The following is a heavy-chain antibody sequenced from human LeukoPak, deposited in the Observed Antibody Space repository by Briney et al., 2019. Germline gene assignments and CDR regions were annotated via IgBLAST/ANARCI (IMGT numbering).Heavy chain of an antibody. V-gene: IGHV4-61*08. CDR1: GGSISSGGYY. D-gene: IGHD5-24*01. CDR2: IYYSGST. J-gene: IGHJ5*02. Sequence: SETLSLTCTVSGGSISSGGYYWSWIRQHPGKGLEWIGYIYYSGSTNYNPSLKSRVTISVDTSKNQFSLMLSSVTAADTAVYYCARDTRWLQFRWFDPWGQGTLVTVSS. CDR3: ARDTRWLQFRWFDP.